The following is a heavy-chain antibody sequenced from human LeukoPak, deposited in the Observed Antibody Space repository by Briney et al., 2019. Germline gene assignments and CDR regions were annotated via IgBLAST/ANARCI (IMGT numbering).Heavy chain of an antibody. CDR3: AKGVSLPLYYFDY. CDR1: GFTFSNYA. J-gene: IGHJ4*02. Sequence: PGGSLRLSCAASGFTFSNYAMSWVRQAPGKGLEWVSAISGSGGSTYYADSVKRRFTISRDNSKHTLYLQMNSLRAEDTAVYYCAKGVSLPLYYFDYWGQGTLVTVSS. CDR2: ISGSGGST. D-gene: IGHD2-8*01. V-gene: IGHV3-23*01.